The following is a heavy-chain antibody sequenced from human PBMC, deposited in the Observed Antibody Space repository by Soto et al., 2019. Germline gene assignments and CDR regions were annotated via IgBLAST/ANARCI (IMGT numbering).Heavy chain of an antibody. CDR3: ARQIYDSDTGPNFQYYFDS. CDR2: IDPSDSQT. Sequence: GESLQISCKGSGYSLAGYWITWVRQKPGKGLEWIGLIDPSDSQTYYSPSFRGHVTISATKSITTVFLQWSSLRASGTAMYYCARQIYDSDTGPNFQYYFDSWGEGTRVTVSS. J-gene: IGHJ4*02. V-gene: IGHV5-10-1*01. D-gene: IGHD3-22*01. CDR1: GYSLAGYW.